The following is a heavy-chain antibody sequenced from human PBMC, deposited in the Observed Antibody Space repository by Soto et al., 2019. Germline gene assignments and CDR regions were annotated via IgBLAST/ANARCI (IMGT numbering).Heavy chain of an antibody. CDR2: ISYDGSNK. J-gene: IGHJ6*02. V-gene: IGHV3-30*18. D-gene: IGHD4-4*01. CDR1: GFTFSRYG. CDR3: AKRGNDYSNPYYYYYGMDV. Sequence: LRLSCAASGFTFSRYGMHWVRQAPGKGLEWVAVISYDGSNKYYADSVKGRFTISRDNSKNTLYLQMNSLRAEDTAVYYCAKRGNDYSNPYYYYYGMDVWGQGTTVTVSS.